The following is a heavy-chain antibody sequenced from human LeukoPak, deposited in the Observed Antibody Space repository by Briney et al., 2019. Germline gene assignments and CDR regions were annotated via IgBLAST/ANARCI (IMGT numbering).Heavy chain of an antibody. D-gene: IGHD6-6*01. CDR3: AKDRIRPRGDGFDM. CDR2: ISYSGGST. CDR1: GFTFSSYA. V-gene: IGHV3-23*01. Sequence: QPGGSLRLSCAASGFTFSSYAMGWVRQAPGKGLEWVSGISYSGGSTYYADSVKGRFTISRDNSKNTLYLQMNSLRAEDTAVYYCAKDRIRPRGDGFDMWGQGTVVTVSS. J-gene: IGHJ3*02.